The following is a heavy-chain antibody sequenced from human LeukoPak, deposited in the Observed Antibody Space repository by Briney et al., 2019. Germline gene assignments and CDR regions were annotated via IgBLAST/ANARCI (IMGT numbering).Heavy chain of an antibody. V-gene: IGHV3-23*01. CDR3: AKEGVLMVRGVPTSRVFDY. CDR2: ISGSGGST. D-gene: IGHD3-10*01. Sequence: GGFLRLSCAASGFTFSSYAMSWVRQAPGKGLEWVSAISGSGGSTYYADSVKGRFTISRDNSKNTLYLQMNSLRAEDTAVYYCAKEGVLMVRGVPTSRVFDYWGQGTLVTVSS. J-gene: IGHJ4*02. CDR1: GFTFSSYA.